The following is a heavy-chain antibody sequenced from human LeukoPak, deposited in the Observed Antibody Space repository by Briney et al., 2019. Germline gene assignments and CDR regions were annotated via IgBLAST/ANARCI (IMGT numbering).Heavy chain of an antibody. J-gene: IGHJ4*02. D-gene: IGHD3-22*01. V-gene: IGHV4-38-2*01. Sequence: SETLSLTCPVSAYSISSGYYWGWIRQPPGKGLEWIGSIYHSGSTYYNPSLKSRVTISVDTSKNQFSLKLSSVTAADTAVYYCARYTASNSGYSFDYWGQGTLVTVSS. CDR3: ARYTASNSGYSFDY. CDR2: IYHSGST. CDR1: AYSISSGYY.